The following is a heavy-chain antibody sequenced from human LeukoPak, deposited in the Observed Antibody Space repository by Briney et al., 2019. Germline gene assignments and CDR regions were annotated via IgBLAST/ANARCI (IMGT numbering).Heavy chain of an antibody. CDR3: AKDLGRPGGGY. Sequence: GGSLRLSCAASGFTFSSYAMSGVGQAPGKGREGVSAISGSGGSTYYADSVKGRFTISRDNSKNTLYLQMNSLRAEDTAVYYCAKDLGRPGGGYWGQGTLVTVSS. CDR1: GFTFSSYA. CDR2: ISGSGGST. V-gene: IGHV3-23*01. J-gene: IGHJ4*02. D-gene: IGHD1-1*01.